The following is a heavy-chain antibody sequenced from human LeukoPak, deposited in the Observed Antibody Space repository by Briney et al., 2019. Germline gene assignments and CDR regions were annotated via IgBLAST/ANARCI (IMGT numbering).Heavy chain of an antibody. V-gene: IGHV3-74*01. Sequence: GGSLRLSCAASAFTFSSYWMHWVRQAPGKGLVWVSRINSDGSSTSYADSVKGRFTISRDNAKNTVYLQMNSLSAEDTAMYYCTFSSYGDHVGVDAFDMWGQGTMVTVSS. J-gene: IGHJ3*02. CDR2: INSDGSST. CDR1: AFTFSSYW. D-gene: IGHD4-17*01. CDR3: TFSSYGDHVGVDAFDM.